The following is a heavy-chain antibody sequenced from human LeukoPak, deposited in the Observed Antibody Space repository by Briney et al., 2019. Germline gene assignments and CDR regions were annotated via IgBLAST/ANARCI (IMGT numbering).Heavy chain of an antibody. CDR2: IYYSGST. D-gene: IGHD1-14*01. CDR3: ATGRNAQRNYFDY. J-gene: IGHJ4*02. CDR1: GGSISSYY. V-gene: IGHV4-59*08. Sequence: SSETLSLTCTVSGGSISSYYWSWIRRPPGKGLEWIGYIYYSGSTNCNPSLKSRLTMSVDTSKNQFSLRLTSVTATDTAVYYCATGRNAQRNYFDYWGQGTLVTVSS.